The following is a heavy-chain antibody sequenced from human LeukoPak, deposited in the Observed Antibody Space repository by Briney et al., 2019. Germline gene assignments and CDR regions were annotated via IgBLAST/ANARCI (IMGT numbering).Heavy chain of an antibody. CDR3: ARDWCSRTSCYRDGFDI. Sequence: SETLSLTCTVSGGSISNYYWNWIRQPPGKGLEWIGYIYYSGSTNYNPSLRSRVTISVDTSKNQFSLKVNSVTAADTAVYYCARDWCSRTSCYRDGFDIWGQGTMVTVSS. CDR1: GGSISNYY. CDR2: IYYSGST. V-gene: IGHV4-59*12. J-gene: IGHJ3*02. D-gene: IGHD2-2*01.